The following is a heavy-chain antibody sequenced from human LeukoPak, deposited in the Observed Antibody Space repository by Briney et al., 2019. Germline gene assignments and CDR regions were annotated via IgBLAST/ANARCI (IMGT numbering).Heavy chain of an antibody. CDR2: IYHGGST. Sequence: SETLSLTCAVSGYSISGGYYWGWVRQPPGKGLEWFGSIYHGGSTHYNPSLKSRVTISVDASKNQFSLSLGSVNAADTAVYYCARTRFKTGYSYDSSGYFLDYWGQGTLVTVSS. J-gene: IGHJ4*02. CDR3: ARTRFKTGYSYDSSGYFLDY. V-gene: IGHV4-38-2*01. D-gene: IGHD3-22*01. CDR1: GYSISGGYY.